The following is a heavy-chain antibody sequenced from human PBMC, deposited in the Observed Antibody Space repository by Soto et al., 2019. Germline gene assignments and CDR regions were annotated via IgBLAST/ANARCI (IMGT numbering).Heavy chain of an antibody. V-gene: IGHV1-8*01. CDR2: MNPNSGNT. D-gene: IGHD5-18*01. J-gene: IGHJ4*02. CDR3: ARGVHSYGYAEL. CDR1: GYTFTSYD. Sequence: QVQLVQSGAEVKKPGASVKVSCKASGYTFTSYDINWVRQATGQGLEWMGWMNPNSGNTAYAQKFQGRVTMTRNTSISTAYRELSSLRSEDTAVYYCARGVHSYGYAELWGQGTLVTVSS.